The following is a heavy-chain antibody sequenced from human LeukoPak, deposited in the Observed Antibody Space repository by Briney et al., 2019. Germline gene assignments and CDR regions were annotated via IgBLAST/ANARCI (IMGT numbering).Heavy chain of an antibody. D-gene: IGHD6-19*01. Sequence: GGSLRLSCAASGFTFSSYGMSWVRQAPGKGLEWVSGISGSGGSTYYADSVKGRFTISRDNSKNTLYLQLNSLRAEDTAVYYCAEDTGYGSGWTDYWGQGTLVTVSS. CDR1: GFTFSSYG. V-gene: IGHV3-23*01. J-gene: IGHJ4*02. CDR2: ISGSGGST. CDR3: AEDTGYGSGWTDY.